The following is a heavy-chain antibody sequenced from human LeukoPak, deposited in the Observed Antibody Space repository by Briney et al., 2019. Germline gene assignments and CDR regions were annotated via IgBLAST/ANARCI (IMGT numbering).Heavy chain of an antibody. V-gene: IGHV3-21*01. Sequence: GGSLRLSCAVSGFTFSSYWMSWVRQAPGKGLEWVSSISSYSSYIYYADSVEGRFTISRDNAKNSVYLQMNSLRAEDTAVYYCARNRAGGAARPIDYWGQGTLVTVSS. J-gene: IGHJ4*02. CDR2: ISSYSSYI. CDR1: GFTFSSYW. D-gene: IGHD6-6*01. CDR3: ARNRAGGAARPIDY.